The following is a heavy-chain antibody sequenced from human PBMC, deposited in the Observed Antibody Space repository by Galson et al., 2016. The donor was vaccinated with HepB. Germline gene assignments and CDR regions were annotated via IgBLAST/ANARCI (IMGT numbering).Heavy chain of an antibody. CDR1: GFTFSDYY. CDR2: ISSVSAI. V-gene: IGHV3-69-1*01. D-gene: IGHD1-1*01. Sequence: SLRLSCAASGFTFSDYYMSWVRQAPGKGLEWIAYISSVSAIYYAQSVKGRFTISRDNAKNALYLQMTSLREEDTAVYYCARDPMSGRIDYWGQGTLVTVSS. J-gene: IGHJ4*02. CDR3: ARDPMSGRIDY.